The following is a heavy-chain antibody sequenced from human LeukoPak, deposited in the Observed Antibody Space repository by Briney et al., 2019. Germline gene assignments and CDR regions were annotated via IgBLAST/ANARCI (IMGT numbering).Heavy chain of an antibody. CDR2: ISSSSSYI. V-gene: IGHV3-21*01. CDR1: GFTFSSYS. D-gene: IGHD6-13*01. Sequence: GGSLRLSCAASGFTFSSYSMNWVRQAPGKGLEWVSSISSSSSYIYYADSVKGRFTISRDNAKNSLYLQMNSLRAEDTAVYYCARRSSSWYPFDYWGQGTLVTVSS. CDR3: ARRSSSWYPFDY. J-gene: IGHJ4*02.